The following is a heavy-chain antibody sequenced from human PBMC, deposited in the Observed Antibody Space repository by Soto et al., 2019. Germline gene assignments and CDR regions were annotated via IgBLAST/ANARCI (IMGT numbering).Heavy chain of an antibody. V-gene: IGHV3-74*01. D-gene: IGHD6-25*01. CDR3: ARDYYSSGDY. CDR2: VTSDGSSA. J-gene: IGHJ4*02. CDR1: RFTFSSYW. Sequence: EVQLVESGGGLVQPGGSLTLSCVASRFTFSSYWMQWVRQAPGKGLVCVSRVTSDGSSATYADSVKGRFTTSRDNAKNTLYLQMNGLIAEDTAVYYCARDYYSSGDYWGQGILVTVSS.